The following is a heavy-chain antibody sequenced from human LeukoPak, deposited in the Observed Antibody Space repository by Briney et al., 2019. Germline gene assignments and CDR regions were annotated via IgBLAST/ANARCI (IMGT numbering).Heavy chain of an antibody. Sequence: SETLSLTCAVSGYSISSGYYWGWFRQPPGKGLEWFGSIYHSGSTYYNPSLKSRVTISVDTSKNQFSLKLSSVPAADRAVYYCARQGWEHLRAPFDYWGQGTLVTVSS. J-gene: IGHJ4*02. V-gene: IGHV4-38-2*01. CDR3: ARQGWEHLRAPFDY. CDR2: IYHSGST. CDR1: GYSISSGYY. D-gene: IGHD1-26*01.